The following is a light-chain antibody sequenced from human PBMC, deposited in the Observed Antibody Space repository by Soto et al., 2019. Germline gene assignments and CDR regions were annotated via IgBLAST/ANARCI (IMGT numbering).Light chain of an antibody. CDR3: QQRSNWPPGYT. CDR2: DAS. CDR1: QSVSSY. V-gene: IGKV3-11*01. Sequence: EIVLTQSPATLSLSPGERATLSCRASQSVSSYLAWYQQKPGQAPRLLIYDASNRATGIPARFSGSGSGTDFTLTISSLEPEDFAVHYCQQRSNWPPGYTFGQGTKLEIK. J-gene: IGKJ2*01.